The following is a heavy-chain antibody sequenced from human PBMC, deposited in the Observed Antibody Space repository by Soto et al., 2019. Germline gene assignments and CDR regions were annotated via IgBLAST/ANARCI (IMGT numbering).Heavy chain of an antibody. D-gene: IGHD2-2*01. J-gene: IGHJ4*02. CDR2: IYPGDSDT. CDR1: GYSFTSYW. V-gene: IGHV5-51*01. CDR3: ATLRGYCSSTSCYQQTGYGDYPTGGFDY. Sequence: EVQLVQSGAEVKKPGESLKISCKGSGYSFTSYWIGWVRQMPRKGLEWMGIIYPGDSDTRYSPSFQGQVTISADKSISTAYLQWSSLKASDTAMYYCATLRGYCSSTSCYQQTGYGDYPTGGFDYWGQGTLVTVSS.